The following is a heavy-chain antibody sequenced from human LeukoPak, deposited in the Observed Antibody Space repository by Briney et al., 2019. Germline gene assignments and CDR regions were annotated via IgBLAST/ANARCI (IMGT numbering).Heavy chain of an antibody. Sequence: GGSLRLSCAASGFTFSSYWMSWVRQAPGKGLEWVANIKQDGSEKYYVDSVKGRFTISRDNAKNSLYLQMNSLRAEDTALYYCAKDMGYCSSTSCYVFDYWGQGTLVTVSS. V-gene: IGHV3-7*03. CDR2: IKQDGSEK. D-gene: IGHD2-2*01. CDR1: GFTFSSYW. J-gene: IGHJ4*02. CDR3: AKDMGYCSSTSCYVFDY.